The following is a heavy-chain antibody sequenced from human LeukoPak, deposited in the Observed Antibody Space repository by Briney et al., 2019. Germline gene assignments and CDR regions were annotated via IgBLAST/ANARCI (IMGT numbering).Heavy chain of an antibody. D-gene: IGHD3-9*01. CDR2: INPNSGGT. J-gene: IGHJ4*02. CDR1: GYTFAGYY. Sequence: ASVKVSCKASGYTFAGYYMHWVRQAPGQGLEWMGWINPNSGGTNYAQKFQGRVTMTRDTSISTAYMELSRLRSDDTAVYYCAREYGETRFYDILTGYLAGSYYFDYWGQGTLVTVSS. V-gene: IGHV1-2*02. CDR3: AREYGETRFYDILTGYLAGSYYFDY.